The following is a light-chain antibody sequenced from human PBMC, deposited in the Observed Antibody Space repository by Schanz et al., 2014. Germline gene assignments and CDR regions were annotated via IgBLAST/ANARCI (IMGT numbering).Light chain of an antibody. CDR2: DAS. V-gene: IGKV3-11*01. CDR3: QQRNSWPRT. Sequence: EIVMTQSPATLSLSPGERAALSCRASQVISTDLAWYQQKPGQAPRLLIYDASNRAPGIPARFSGSGSGTDFTLTISSLEPEDLALYYCQQRNSWPRTFGQGTKVEIK. CDR1: QVISTD. J-gene: IGKJ1*01.